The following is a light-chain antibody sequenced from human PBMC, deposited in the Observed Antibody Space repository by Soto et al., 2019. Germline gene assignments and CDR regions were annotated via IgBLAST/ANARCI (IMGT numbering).Light chain of an antibody. Sequence: DIQMTQSPSSLSASVGDRISITCRASKDIKKNLNWLQQSPGTAPKLLIYDASNLETGVSSRYSGRGSGTDFTLIINTLQPEDIATYYCQQYDVLPYAFGQGTKVEI. CDR3: QQYDVLPYA. V-gene: IGKV1-33*01. CDR1: KDIKKN. J-gene: IGKJ2*01. CDR2: DAS.